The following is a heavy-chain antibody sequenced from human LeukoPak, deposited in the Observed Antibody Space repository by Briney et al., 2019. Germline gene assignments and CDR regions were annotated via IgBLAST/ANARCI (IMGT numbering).Heavy chain of an antibody. V-gene: IGHV1-2*06. CDR1: GYTFTGYY. J-gene: IGHJ4*02. CDR3: ARGDPAVAGLDFDY. Sequence: ASVKVSRKASGYTFTGYYMHWVRQAPGQGLEWMGRVNPNSGDTNYAQKFQGGVTMTRDTSISTAYMELSRLRSDDTAVYYCARGDPAVAGLDFDYWGQGTLVTVSS. CDR2: VNPNSGDT. D-gene: IGHD6-19*01.